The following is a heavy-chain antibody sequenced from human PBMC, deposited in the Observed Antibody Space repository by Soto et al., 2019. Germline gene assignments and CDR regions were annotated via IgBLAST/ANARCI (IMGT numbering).Heavy chain of an antibody. CDR2: ISGSGGST. V-gene: IGHV3-23*01. Sequence: EVQLLESGGGLVQPGGSLRLSCAASGFTFSSYAMSWVRQAPGKGLEWVSAISGSGGSTYYADPVKGRFTISRDNSKNTLYLQMNSLRAEDTAVYYCAKASATETARKRNYYYGMDVWGQGTTVTVSS. D-gene: IGHD4-4*01. CDR1: GFTFSSYA. J-gene: IGHJ6*02. CDR3: AKASATETARKRNYYYGMDV.